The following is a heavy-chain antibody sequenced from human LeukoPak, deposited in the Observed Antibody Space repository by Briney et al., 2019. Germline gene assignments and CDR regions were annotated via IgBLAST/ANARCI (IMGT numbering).Heavy chain of an antibody. Sequence: GGPLRLPFEASDLPLRNPGLSWFRKAPGKGLEGFALIKSKTDGGTTDYAAPVKGRFTISRDDSKNTLYLQMNSLKTEDTAVYYCTTVFSSGWYGVRDYWGQGTLVTVSS. CDR1: DLPLRNPG. J-gene: IGHJ4*02. CDR3: TTVFSSGWYGVRDY. CDR2: IKSKTDGGTT. D-gene: IGHD6-19*01. V-gene: IGHV3-15*01.